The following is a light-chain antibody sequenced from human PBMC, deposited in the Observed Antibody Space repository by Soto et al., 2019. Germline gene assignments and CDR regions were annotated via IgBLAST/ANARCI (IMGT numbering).Light chain of an antibody. J-gene: IGKJ5*01. CDR3: QQYNNWPPVT. V-gene: IGKV1-17*03. CDR1: QGISNY. CDR2: AAS. Sequence: DIQMTQSPSAMSASVGDRVNITCRASQGISNYLAWFQLKPGKVPKRLMYAASTLQSGVPARFSGSGSGTEFTLTISSLQSEDFAVYYCQQYNNWPPVTFGQGTRLEIK.